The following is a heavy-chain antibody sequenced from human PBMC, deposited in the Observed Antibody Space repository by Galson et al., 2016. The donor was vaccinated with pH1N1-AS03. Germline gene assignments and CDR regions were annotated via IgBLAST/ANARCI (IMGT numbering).Heavy chain of an antibody. CDR2: ISTYNGNT. CDR1: GYIFVDYN. CDR3: AREALNSRYIDF. V-gene: IGHV1-18*01. D-gene: IGHD2/OR15-2a*01. J-gene: IGHJ4*02. Sequence: SVKVSCKASGYIFVDYNIYWVRQAPGQGLEWMGWISTYNGNTDYAPMLQGRITMTTDTSTSTAYMELRSLKSDDTAVYYCAREALNSRYIDFWCQGTLVTVSS.